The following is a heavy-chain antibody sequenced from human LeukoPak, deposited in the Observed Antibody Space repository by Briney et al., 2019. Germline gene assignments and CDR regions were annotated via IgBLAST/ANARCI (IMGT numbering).Heavy chain of an antibody. Sequence: GGSLRLSCAASGFPFSSYFMNWVRQAPGKGLEWVSSISGSSSYIYDADSVKGRFTISRDNSKNTLYLQMNSLRAEDTAVYYCAKGAYRPYYYDSSGYYYYFDYWGQGTLVTVSS. V-gene: IGHV3-21*04. D-gene: IGHD3-22*01. CDR1: GFPFSSYF. CDR3: AKGAYRPYYYDSSGYYYYFDY. CDR2: ISGSSSYI. J-gene: IGHJ4*02.